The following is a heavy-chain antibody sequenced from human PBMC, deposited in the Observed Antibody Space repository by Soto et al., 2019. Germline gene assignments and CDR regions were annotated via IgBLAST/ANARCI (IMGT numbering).Heavy chain of an antibody. D-gene: IGHD3-22*01. J-gene: IGHJ4*02. Sequence: SVKVSCKASGGTFSSYAISWVRQAPGQGLEWMGGIIPIFGTANYAQKFQGRVTITADESTSTAYMELSSLRSEDTAVYYCARDLGRWDSSADFDYWGQGTLVTVSS. CDR1: GGTFSSYA. CDR2: IIPIFGTA. V-gene: IGHV1-69*13. CDR3: ARDLGRWDSSADFDY.